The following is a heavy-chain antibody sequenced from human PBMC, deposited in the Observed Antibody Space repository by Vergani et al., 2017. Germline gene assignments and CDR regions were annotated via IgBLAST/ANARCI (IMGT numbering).Heavy chain of an antibody. CDR3: ARHYTSYYYYYYMDV. CDR2: IYPGDSDT. CDR1: GYSFTSYW. Sequence: EVQLVPSGAEVKKPGASLKISCKGSGYSFTSYWIGWVRQMPGKGLEWMGIIYPGDSDTRYSPSFQGQVTISADKSISTAYLQWSSLKASDTAMYYCARHYTSYYYYYYMDVWGKGTTVTVSS. J-gene: IGHJ6*03. V-gene: IGHV5-51*01.